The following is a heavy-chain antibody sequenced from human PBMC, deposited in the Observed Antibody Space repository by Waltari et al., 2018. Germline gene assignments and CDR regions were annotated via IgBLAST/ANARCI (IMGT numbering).Heavy chain of an antibody. CDR3: APLPGGSGQTFDY. CDR2: IDPEDGET. Sequence: VELVQSGAEVKKPGATVNISCKASGYTFMDYFMHWVQQAPGKGLEWMGRIDPEDGETVYSEKFQGRVTITADTSTDTAYMELSSLTSGDTAVYYCAPLPGGSGQTFDYWGQGTLVTVSS. V-gene: IGHV1-69-2*01. J-gene: IGHJ4*02. CDR1: GYTFMDYF. D-gene: IGHD3-10*01.